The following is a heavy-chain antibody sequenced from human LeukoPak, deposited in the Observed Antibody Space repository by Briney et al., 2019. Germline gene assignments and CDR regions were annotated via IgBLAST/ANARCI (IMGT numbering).Heavy chain of an antibody. CDR2: INWNGGST. J-gene: IGHJ4*02. CDR1: GFTFDDYG. V-gene: IGHV3-20*04. Sequence: PGGSLRLSCAASGFTFDDYGMSWVRQAPGKGLEWVSGINWNGGSTGYADSVKGRFTISRDNAKNSLYLQMNSLRAEDTALYYCARAPRYDFWSGSSWNYFDYWRQGTLVTVSS. CDR3: ARAPRYDFWSGSSWNYFDY. D-gene: IGHD3-3*01.